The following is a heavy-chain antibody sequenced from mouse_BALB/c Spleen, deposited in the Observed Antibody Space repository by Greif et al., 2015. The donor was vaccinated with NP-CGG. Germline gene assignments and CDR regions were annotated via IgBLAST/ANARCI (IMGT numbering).Heavy chain of an antibody. V-gene: IGHV1-14*01. Sequence: VQLQQSGPELVKPGASVKMSCKASGYTFTSYVMHWVKQKPGQGLEWIGYINPYNDGTKYNEKFKGKATLTSDKSSSTAYMELSSLTSEDSAVYYCARGTMIGPALFAYWGQGTLVTVSA. D-gene: IGHD2-4*01. J-gene: IGHJ3*01. CDR3: ARGTMIGPALFAY. CDR1: GYTFTSYV. CDR2: INPYNDGT.